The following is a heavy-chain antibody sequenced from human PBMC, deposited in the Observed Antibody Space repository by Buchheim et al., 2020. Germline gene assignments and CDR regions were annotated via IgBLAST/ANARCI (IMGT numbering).Heavy chain of an antibody. CDR1: GYSFTSYW. Sequence: EVQLVQSGAEVKKPGESLRISCKGSGYSFTSYWISWVRQMPGKGLEWMGRIDPSDSYTNYSPSFQGHVTISADKSISTASPQWSSLKASDTAMYYCARHQASFYDFWSGFNWFDPWGQGTL. J-gene: IGHJ5*02. V-gene: IGHV5-10-1*03. D-gene: IGHD3-3*01. CDR3: ARHQASFYDFWSGFNWFDP. CDR2: IDPSDSYT.